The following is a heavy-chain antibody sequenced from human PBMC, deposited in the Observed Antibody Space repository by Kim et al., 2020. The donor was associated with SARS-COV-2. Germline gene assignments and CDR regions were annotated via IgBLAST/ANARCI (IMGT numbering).Heavy chain of an antibody. J-gene: IGHJ2*01. V-gene: IGHV4-59*01. CDR3: AGSAVADHYWYFDL. D-gene: IGHD6-19*01. Sequence: TPSLQRRVTLSVDTSKNQFSLKLSSLTAADTAVYYCAGSAVADHYWYFDLWGRGTLVTVSS.